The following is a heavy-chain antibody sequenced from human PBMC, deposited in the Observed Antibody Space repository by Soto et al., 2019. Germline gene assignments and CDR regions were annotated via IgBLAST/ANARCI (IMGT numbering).Heavy chain of an antibody. J-gene: IGHJ3*02. V-gene: IGHV3-15*01. CDR2: IKSKTDGGTT. CDR3: TTDISIAVAGTDAFDI. CDR1: GFTFSNAW. D-gene: IGHD6-19*01. Sequence: GGSLRLSCAASGFTFSNAWMSWVRQAPGRGLEWVGRIKSKTDGGTTDYAAPVKGRFTISRDDSKNTLYLQMNSLKTEDTAVYYCTTDISIAVAGTDAFDIWGQGTMVTVSS.